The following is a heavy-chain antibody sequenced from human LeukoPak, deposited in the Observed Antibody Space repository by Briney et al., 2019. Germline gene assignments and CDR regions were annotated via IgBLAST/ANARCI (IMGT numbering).Heavy chain of an antibody. CDR3: ARVRIVGSTYDAFDI. D-gene: IGHD1-26*01. CDR1: GFTFSTYA. Sequence: PGGSLRLSCAASGFTFSTYAMHWVRQAPWKGLEWVAVISYDGTTKYHADSVKGRFTISRDNSKNTLYLQMNTLRAEDTAVYCCARVRIVGSTYDAFDIWGQGTMVTVSS. CDR2: ISYDGTTK. V-gene: IGHV3-30-3*01. J-gene: IGHJ3*02.